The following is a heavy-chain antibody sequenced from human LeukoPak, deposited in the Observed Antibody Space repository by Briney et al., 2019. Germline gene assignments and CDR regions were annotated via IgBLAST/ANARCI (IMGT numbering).Heavy chain of an antibody. Sequence: GGSLRLSCAAPGFTFSSYAMSWVRQAPGKGLEWVSAISGSGGSTYYADSVKGRFTISRDNSKNTLYLQMNSLRAEDTALYHCARGSQYYYDSSGYYPFDYWGQGTLVTVSS. D-gene: IGHD3-22*01. CDR2: ISGSGGST. CDR3: ARGSQYYYDSSGYYPFDY. J-gene: IGHJ4*02. CDR1: GFTFSSYA. V-gene: IGHV3-23*01.